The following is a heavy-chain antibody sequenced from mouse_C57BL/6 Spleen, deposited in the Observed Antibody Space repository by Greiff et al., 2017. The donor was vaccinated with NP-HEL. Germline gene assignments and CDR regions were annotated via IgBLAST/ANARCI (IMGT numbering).Heavy chain of an antibody. CDR2: IYPRSGNT. D-gene: IGHD1-1*01. V-gene: IGHV1-81*01. CDR1: GYTFTSYG. Sequence: QVQLQQSGAELARPGASVKLSCKASGYTFTSYGISWVKQRTGQGLEWIGEIYPRSGNTYYNEKFKGKATLTADKSSSTAYMELRSLTSEDSAVYFCARRDYGSSFHFDYWGQGTTRTVSS. CDR3: ARRDYGSSFHFDY. J-gene: IGHJ2*01.